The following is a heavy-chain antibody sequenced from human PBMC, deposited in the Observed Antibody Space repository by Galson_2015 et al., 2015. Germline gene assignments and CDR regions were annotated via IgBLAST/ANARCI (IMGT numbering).Heavy chain of an antibody. CDR1: GFTFSRFW. Sequence: SLRLSCAASGFTFSRFWMSWVRQAPGKGLEWVANINYGGSERYDVDSVKGRFTVSRDNAENSVYLQMNSLRAEDTAVYYCARSEVTASVDDSGQGSLGTVSS. CDR3: ARSEVTASVDD. V-gene: IGHV3-7*01. D-gene: IGHD2-15*01. CDR2: INYGGSER. J-gene: IGHJ4*02.